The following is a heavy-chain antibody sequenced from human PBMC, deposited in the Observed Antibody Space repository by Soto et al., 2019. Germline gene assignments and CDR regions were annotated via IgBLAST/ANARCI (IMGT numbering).Heavy chain of an antibody. CDR2: ISHDGTKT. Sequence: QVQLVESGGGVVQPGTSLRLACEASGFNFGAYGMHWVPQAPGKGLEWVAVISHDGTKTYYSDSVKVRFTVSIDNSKNLLYVQMVSLRPDDTAVYSCAKDRRDGYTTCSRSYGVDVWGQGTTVTVSS. CDR1: GFNFGAYG. D-gene: IGHD5-18*01. CDR3: AKDRRDGYTTCSRSYGVDV. V-gene: IGHV3-30*18. J-gene: IGHJ6*02.